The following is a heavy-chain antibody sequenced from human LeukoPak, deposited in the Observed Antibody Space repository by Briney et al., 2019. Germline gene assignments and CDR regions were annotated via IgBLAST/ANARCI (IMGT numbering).Heavy chain of an antibody. V-gene: IGHV4-34*01. CDR1: GGSFSSYY. CDR2: INHRGST. J-gene: IGHJ4*02. CDR3: ARGGRVVGATPLLDY. D-gene: IGHD1-26*01. Sequence: PSETLSLTCAVYGGSFSSYYWSWIRQPPGKGLEWIGEINHRGSTNYNPSLKSRVTISVDTSKNQFSLKLTSVTAADTAVYYCARGGRVVGATPLLDYWGQGTLVTVSS.